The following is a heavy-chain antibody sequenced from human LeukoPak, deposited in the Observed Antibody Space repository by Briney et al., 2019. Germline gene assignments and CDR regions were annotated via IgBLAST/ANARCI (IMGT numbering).Heavy chain of an antibody. Sequence: GGSLRLSCAASGFTFSNAWMSWVRQAPGKGLEYVSTISSNGGSTYYANSVKGRFTVSRDNSKNTLYLQMGSLRAEDMAVYYCARDSSSRPFDYWGQGTLVTVSS. J-gene: IGHJ4*02. D-gene: IGHD6-19*01. CDR3: ARDSSSRPFDY. CDR1: GFTFSNAW. CDR2: ISSNGGST. V-gene: IGHV3-64*01.